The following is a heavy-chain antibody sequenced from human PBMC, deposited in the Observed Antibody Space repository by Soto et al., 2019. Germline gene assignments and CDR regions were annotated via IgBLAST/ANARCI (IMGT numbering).Heavy chain of an antibody. CDR3: VRRHVSATGIDWLDP. CDR2: INAANGDT. CDR1: GYTFTSYG. Sequence: GASVKVSCKASGYTFTSYGIHWVRQAPGQRLEWMGWINAANGDTKYSPKFQGRVTTTRDTSASTAYMELSSLRSEDTAVYYCVRRHVSATGIDWLDPWGQGPLVTVSS. J-gene: IGHJ5*02. V-gene: IGHV1-3*01. D-gene: IGHD6-13*01.